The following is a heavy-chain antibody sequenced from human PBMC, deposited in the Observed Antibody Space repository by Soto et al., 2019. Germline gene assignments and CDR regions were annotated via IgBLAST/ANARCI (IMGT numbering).Heavy chain of an antibody. J-gene: IGHJ4*02. CDR2: INPNSGGT. Sequence: ASVKVSCTXSGYTFTGYYMHWVRQAPGQGLEWMGWINPNSGGTNYAQKFQGRVTMTRDTSISTAYMELSRLRSDDTAVYYCARSTESLGQSLYWGQGTLVTVSS. CDR3: ARSTESLGQSLY. CDR1: GYTFTGYY. V-gene: IGHV1-2*02. D-gene: IGHD1-1*01.